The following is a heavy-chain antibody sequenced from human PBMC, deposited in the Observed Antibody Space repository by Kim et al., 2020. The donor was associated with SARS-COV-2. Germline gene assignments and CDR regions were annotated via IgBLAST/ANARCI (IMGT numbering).Heavy chain of an antibody. CDR2: VTGSANTI. Sequence: GGSLRLSCAASGFTFSSYTMHWVRQAPGKGLECVSDVTGSANTIRYADSVRGRFTISRDNAKTTLYLQMNSLRAEDTAVYFCARGRKTYNAFDAWAQG. CDR3: ARGRKTYNAFDA. CDR1: GFTFSSYT. D-gene: IGHD1-20*01. V-gene: IGHV3-48*04. J-gene: IGHJ5*02.